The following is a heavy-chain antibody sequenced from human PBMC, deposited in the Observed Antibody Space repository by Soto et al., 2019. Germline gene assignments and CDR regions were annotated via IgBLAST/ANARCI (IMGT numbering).Heavy chain of an antibody. V-gene: IGHV1-18*01. CDR1: GYTFSTYG. CDR2: INPFKGDT. CDR3: ARVKVPAAILGAFDL. D-gene: IGHD2-2*02. Sequence: AASVKVSCKASGYTFSTYGITWVRQAPGQGLDWMGWINPFKGDTNSAARFQDRVTMTTDTSTRTAYMELRSLRSDDTAVYYCARVKVPAAILGAFDLWGQGTLVT. J-gene: IGHJ3*01.